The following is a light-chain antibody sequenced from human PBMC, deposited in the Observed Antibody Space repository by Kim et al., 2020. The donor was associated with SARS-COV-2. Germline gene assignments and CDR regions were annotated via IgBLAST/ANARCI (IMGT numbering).Light chain of an antibody. CDR3: NSRDNSGDHVV. CDR2: GKN. CDR1: SLRTYY. Sequence: SSELTQDPAVSVALGQTVRITCQGDSLRTYYASWYQQKPGQAPILVIYGKNNRPSGIPDRFSGSSSGNTASLTVTGAKAVDEADYYCNSRDNSGDHVVFG. V-gene: IGLV3-19*01. J-gene: IGLJ2*01.